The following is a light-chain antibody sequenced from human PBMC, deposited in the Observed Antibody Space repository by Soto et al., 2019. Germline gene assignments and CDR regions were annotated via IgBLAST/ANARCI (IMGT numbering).Light chain of an antibody. J-gene: IGKJ4*01. CDR3: QLYNSFPLT. V-gene: IGKV1-5*03. CDR1: QTISSW. CDR2: KAS. Sequence: DLQMTQSPSTLSASVGDRVTITCRASQTISSWLAWYQQKPGKAPKLLIYKASSLESGVPSRFSGSGSGTEFTLTISSLQPDDFATYYCQLYNSFPLTFGGATKVEIK.